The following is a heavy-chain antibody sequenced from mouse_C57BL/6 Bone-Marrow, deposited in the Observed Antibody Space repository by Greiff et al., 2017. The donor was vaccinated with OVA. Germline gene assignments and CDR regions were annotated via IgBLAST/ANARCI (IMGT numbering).Heavy chain of an antibody. Sequence: VHVKQSVAELVRPGASVKLSCTASGFNIKNTYMHWVKQRPEQGLEWIGRIDPANDNTKYAPKFQGKATMTADTSSNTAYLQLSSLSSEDTAVYCCARGNFDSSFYAMDYWGQGTSVTVSS. CDR1: GFNIKNTY. J-gene: IGHJ4*01. CDR3: ARGNFDSSFYAMDY. D-gene: IGHD1-1*01. CDR2: IDPANDNT. V-gene: IGHV14-3*01.